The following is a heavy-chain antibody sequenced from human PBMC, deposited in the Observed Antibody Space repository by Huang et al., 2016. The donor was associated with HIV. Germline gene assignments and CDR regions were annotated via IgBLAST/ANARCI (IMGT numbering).Heavy chain of an antibody. Sequence: QVQLVQSGAEVKRPGASVTVSCKASGYTITDYYMHWVRQAPGQGLEWMVWINPNAGATNFAQKFQGRVTLTTDSSLPTAYMELNSLRSDDTAVYYCARGELDIVTSDPYYFDRWGPGTLVTVSS. J-gene: IGHJ4*02. CDR3: ARGELDIVTSDPYYFDR. CDR1: GYTITDYY. V-gene: IGHV1-2*02. D-gene: IGHD1-26*01. CDR2: INPNAGAT.